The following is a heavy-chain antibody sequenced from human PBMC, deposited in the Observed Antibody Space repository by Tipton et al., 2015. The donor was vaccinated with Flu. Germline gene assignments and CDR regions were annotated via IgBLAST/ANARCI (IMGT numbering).Heavy chain of an antibody. CDR2: IRHDESDK. Sequence: SLRLSCAASGFTFSGYGMHWVRQAPGKGLDWVAFIRHDESDKYYADSVKGRFTISRDNSKNALYLLINSLRAEDTAAYYCAKDGWDTSGWYPFDYWGQGTLVTVSS. J-gene: IGHJ4*02. V-gene: IGHV3-30*02. CDR3: AKDGWDTSGWYPFDY. D-gene: IGHD6-19*01. CDR1: GFTFSGYG.